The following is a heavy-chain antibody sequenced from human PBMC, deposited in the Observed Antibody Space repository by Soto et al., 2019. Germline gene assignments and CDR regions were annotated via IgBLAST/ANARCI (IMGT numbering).Heavy chain of an antibody. V-gene: IGHV3-30*18. CDR2: ISYDGSNK. Sequence: GRSMRLSCAASGFTFSSYGMHWVRQAPGKGLEWVAVISYDGSNKYYADSVKGRFTISRDNSKNTLYLQMNSLRAEDTAVYDGAKDGVGEYSHLWGRATLVAV. J-gene: IGHJ1*01. D-gene: IGHD3-10*01. CDR3: AKDGVGEYSHL. CDR1: GFTFSSYG.